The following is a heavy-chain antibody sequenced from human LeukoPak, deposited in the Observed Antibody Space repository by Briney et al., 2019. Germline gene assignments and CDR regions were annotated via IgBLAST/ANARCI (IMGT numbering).Heavy chain of an antibody. J-gene: IGHJ5*02. CDR1: GYTVTSYG. Sequence: GASVKVSCKASGYTVTSYGINWVRQATGQGLEWMGWMNPNSGNTGYAQKFQGRVTMTRNTSISTAYMELSSLRSEDTAVYYCARVSSSWYSWFDPWGQGTLVTVSS. V-gene: IGHV1-8*01. CDR2: MNPNSGNT. D-gene: IGHD6-13*01. CDR3: ARVSSSWYSWFDP.